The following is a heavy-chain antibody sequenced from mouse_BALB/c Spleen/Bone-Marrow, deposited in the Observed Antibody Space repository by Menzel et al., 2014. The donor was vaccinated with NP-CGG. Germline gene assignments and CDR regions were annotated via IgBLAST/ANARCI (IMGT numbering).Heavy chain of an antibody. D-gene: IGHD1-1*01. Sequence: QVQLQQSGAELVRPGVSVKISCKGSGYTFTDYAMHWVKQSHAKSLEWIGVISTYYGDASYNQKLKGKATMTVDKSSSTAYMELARLTSEDSAIYYCARESIYYYGSTLDYWGQGTTLTVSS. CDR2: ISTYYGDA. CDR1: GYTFTDYA. CDR3: ARESIYYYGSTLDY. J-gene: IGHJ2*01. V-gene: IGHV1S137*01.